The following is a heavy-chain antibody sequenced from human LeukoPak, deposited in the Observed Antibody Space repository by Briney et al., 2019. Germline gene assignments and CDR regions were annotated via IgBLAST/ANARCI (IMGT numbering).Heavy chain of an antibody. Sequence: GGSLRLSCAASGFTFSSYAMLCVRQAPGRGLEWVADISYDGSNKYYADSVKGRFTISRDNSKNTLYLQMNSLRAEDTAVYYCARGDGSGWSGDYWGQGTLVTVSS. CDR3: ARGDGSGWSGDY. J-gene: IGHJ4*02. V-gene: IGHV3-30-3*01. CDR2: ISYDGSNK. D-gene: IGHD6-19*01. CDR1: GFTFSSYA.